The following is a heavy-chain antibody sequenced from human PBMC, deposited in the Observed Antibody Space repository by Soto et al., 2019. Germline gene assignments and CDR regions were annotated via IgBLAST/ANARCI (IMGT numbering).Heavy chain of an antibody. CDR1: GYTFTSYG. CDR3: ARDAQYSSGWYNWFDP. V-gene: IGHV1-18*04. Sequence: ASVKVSCKASGYTFTSYGISWLRQAPGQGLEWMGWISAYNGNTNYAQKLQGRVTMTTDTSTSTAYMELRSLRSDDTAVYYCARDAQYSSGWYNWFDPWGQGTLVTVSS. D-gene: IGHD6-19*01. CDR2: ISAYNGNT. J-gene: IGHJ5*02.